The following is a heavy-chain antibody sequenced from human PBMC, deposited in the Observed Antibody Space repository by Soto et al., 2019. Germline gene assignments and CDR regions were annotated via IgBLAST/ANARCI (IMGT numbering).Heavy chain of an antibody. J-gene: IGHJ6*01. V-gene: IGHV4-4*07. Sequence: QVQLQESSPGLVKPSETLSLTCTVSGDSIRDFNWSWIRQPAGKGLEFIGRLYSSGSTDYNPSLKSRVTMSVDRSNNQFSVKLTSVTAAATAVYYCVRDCSGGGCYSDYGMDVWGPGTTVTVSS. CDR1: GDSIRDFN. CDR2: LYSSGST. D-gene: IGHD2-15*01. CDR3: VRDCSGGGCYSDYGMDV.